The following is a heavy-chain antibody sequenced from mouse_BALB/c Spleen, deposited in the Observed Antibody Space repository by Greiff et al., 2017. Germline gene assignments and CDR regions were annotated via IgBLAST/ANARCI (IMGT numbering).Heavy chain of an antibody. CDR2: ISSGSSTI. CDR1: GFTFSSFG. V-gene: IGHV5-17*02. Sequence: EVKLVESGGGLVQPGGSRKLSCAASGFTFSSFGMHWVRQAPEKGLEWVAYISSGSSTIYYADTVKGRFTISRDNPKNTLFLQMTSLRSEDTAMYYCARSTLLRLCFDVWGAGTTVTVSS. D-gene: IGHD1-2*01. CDR3: ARSTLLRLCFDV. J-gene: IGHJ1*01.